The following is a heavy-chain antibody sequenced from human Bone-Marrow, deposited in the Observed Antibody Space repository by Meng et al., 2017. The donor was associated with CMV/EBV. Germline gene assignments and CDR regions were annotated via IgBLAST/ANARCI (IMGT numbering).Heavy chain of an antibody. CDR1: GFTVSSNY. CDR2: IYSGGST. V-gene: IGHV3-53*01. Sequence: GESLKISCAASGFTVSSNYMSWVRQAPGKGLEWVSVIYSGGSTYYADSVKGRFTISRDNSKNTLYLQMNSLRAEDTAVYYCAKGPSSIAARPGPIYYFYYSGQGTLVTVSS. CDR3: AKGPSSIAARPGPIYYFYY. D-gene: IGHD6-6*01. J-gene: IGHJ4*02.